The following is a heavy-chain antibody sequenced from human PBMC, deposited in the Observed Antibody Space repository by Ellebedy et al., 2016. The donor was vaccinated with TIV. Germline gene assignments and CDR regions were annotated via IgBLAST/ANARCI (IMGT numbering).Heavy chain of an antibody. CDR3: SRRASYGDYAVQVNPWFDP. Sequence: PGGSLRLSCEASGFTFGSYWMTWVRQAPGKGLEWVAKIRQEGDEIYYVESVKGRFTISRDNAKNSLFLQMNSLRVEDTGVYYCSRRASYGDYAVQVNPWFDPWGQGTLVTVSS. D-gene: IGHD4-17*01. J-gene: IGHJ5*02. CDR1: GFTFGSYW. CDR2: IRQEGDEI. V-gene: IGHV3-7*01.